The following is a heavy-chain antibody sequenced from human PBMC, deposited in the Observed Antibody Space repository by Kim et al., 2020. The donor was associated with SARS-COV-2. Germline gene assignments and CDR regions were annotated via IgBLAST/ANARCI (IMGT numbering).Heavy chain of an antibody. CDR3: ARGRNYGGNSRYFDL. J-gene: IGHJ2*01. D-gene: IGHD4-17*01. CDR1: GGSISSYY. V-gene: IGHV4-4*07. Sequence: SETLSLTCTVSGGSISSYYWSWIRQPAGKGLEWIGRIYTSGSTNYNPSLKSRVTMSVDTSKNQFSLKLSSVTAADTAVYYCARGRNYGGNSRYFDLWGRGTLVTVSS. CDR2: IYTSGST.